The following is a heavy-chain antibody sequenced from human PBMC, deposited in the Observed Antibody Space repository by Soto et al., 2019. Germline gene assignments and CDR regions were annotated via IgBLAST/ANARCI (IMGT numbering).Heavy chain of an antibody. J-gene: IGHJ4*02. CDR1: GFTFSSYG. CDR3: AKDRSWGYGTNCLDY. Sequence: GGSLRLSCAASGFTFSSYGMHWVRRAPGKGLEWVAVISYDGSNKYYADSVKGRFTISRDNSKNTLYLQMNSLRAEDTAVYYCAKDRSWGYGTNCLDYWGQGTLVTVSS. CDR2: ISYDGSNK. V-gene: IGHV3-30*18. D-gene: IGHD7-27*01.